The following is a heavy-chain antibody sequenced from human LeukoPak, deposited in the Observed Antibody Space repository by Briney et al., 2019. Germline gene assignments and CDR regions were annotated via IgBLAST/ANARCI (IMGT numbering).Heavy chain of an antibody. Sequence: GGSLRLSCAASGFTFSSYSMNWVRQAPGKGLEWVSSISSSSIYIYYADSVKGRFTISRDNAKNSLYLQMNSLRAEDTAVYYCARATAGSPPGMDVWGQGTTVTVSS. CDR1: GFTFSSYS. CDR2: ISSSSIYI. D-gene: IGHD2-15*01. CDR3: ARATAGSPPGMDV. V-gene: IGHV3-21*01. J-gene: IGHJ6*02.